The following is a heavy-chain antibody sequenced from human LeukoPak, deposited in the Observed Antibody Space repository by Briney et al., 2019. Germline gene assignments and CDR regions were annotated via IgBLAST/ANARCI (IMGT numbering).Heavy chain of an antibody. CDR2: ISAYNGNT. CDR3: ARGHRGDSSAWTYYYYYMDV. CDR1: GYTLTSYG. J-gene: IGHJ6*03. D-gene: IGHD6-19*01. V-gene: IGHV1-18*01. Sequence: SVTDSFQASGYTLTSYGITWVRQARGQGVAWVGWISAYNGNTNYAQKLQGRVTMTTEKSTSTAYMELKNLRSNDTAVYYCARGHRGDSSAWTYYYYYMDVWGKGTTVTVSS.